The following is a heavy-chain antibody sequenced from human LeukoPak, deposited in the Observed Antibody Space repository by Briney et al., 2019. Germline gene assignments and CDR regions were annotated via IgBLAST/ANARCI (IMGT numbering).Heavy chain of an antibody. CDR2: ISAYNGNT. CDR1: GYTFTSYG. V-gene: IGHV1-18*01. CDR3: ARLYYYDSSGPNPGASDI. Sequence: ASVKVSCKASGYTFTSYGISWVRQAPGQGLEWMGWISAYNGNTNYAQKLQGRVTMTTDTSTSTAYMELRSLRSDDTAVYYCARLYYYDSSGPNPGASDIWGQGTMVTVSS. J-gene: IGHJ3*02. D-gene: IGHD3-22*01.